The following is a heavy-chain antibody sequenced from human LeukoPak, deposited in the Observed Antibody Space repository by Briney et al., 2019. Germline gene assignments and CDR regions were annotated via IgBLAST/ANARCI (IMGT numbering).Heavy chain of an antibody. Sequence: GGSLRLSCAASGFTFSSYSMNWVRQAPGKGLEWVSSISSSSSYIYYADSVKGRFTISRDNGKSSLYLQMNSLRAEDTAVYYCAGGVYDSTGYYQYWGQGTLVTVSS. CDR3: AGGVYDSTGYYQY. CDR1: GFTFSSYS. V-gene: IGHV3-21*01. D-gene: IGHD3-22*01. CDR2: ISSSSSYI. J-gene: IGHJ4*02.